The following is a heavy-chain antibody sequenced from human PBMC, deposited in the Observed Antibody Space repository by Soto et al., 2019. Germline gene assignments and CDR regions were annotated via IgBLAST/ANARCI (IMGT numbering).Heavy chain of an antibody. CDR3: AKPLGLLRRAMDQGSDY. V-gene: IGHV3-30*18. J-gene: IGHJ4*01. CDR2: VSYDEITK. D-gene: IGHD5-18*01. CDR1: GFTFSSYG. Sequence: QVQLVESGGGVVQPGRSLRLSCAASGFTFSSYGMNWVRQAPGKGLEWVAVVSYDEITKYYADSVKGRFTISRDNSKNTVYLQMNSLRPADTAVYYCAKPLGLLRRAMDQGSDYWGHGTLFTVSS.